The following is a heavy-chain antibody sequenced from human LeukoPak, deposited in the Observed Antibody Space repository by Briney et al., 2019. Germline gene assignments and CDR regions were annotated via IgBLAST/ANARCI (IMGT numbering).Heavy chain of an antibody. CDR3: ARDRTFFDY. J-gene: IGHJ4*02. CDR2: INPNSGGT. CDR1: GYTFTDYY. V-gene: IGHV1-2*02. D-gene: IGHD1-1*01. Sequence: ASVKVSFKASGYTFTDYYMHWVRQAPGQGLEWMGWINPNSGGTNYAQKFQGRVTMTRDTSISTAYMELSRLRSDDTDVYYCARDRTFFDYWGQGTLVTVSS.